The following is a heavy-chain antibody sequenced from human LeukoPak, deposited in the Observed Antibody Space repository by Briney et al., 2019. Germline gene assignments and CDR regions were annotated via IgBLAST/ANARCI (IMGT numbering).Heavy chain of an antibody. V-gene: IGHV1-8*01. Sequence: ASVKVSCKASGYTFTSYDINWVRQAGGQGGEGMGWMNPKRGNTGYAQMFQGRVTMTRNTSITTSYMELSSLRSDDTAVYYCARGLGTRYCTNGVCYSTDANDAFDIWGQGTMVTVSS. D-gene: IGHD2-8*01. CDR2: MNPKRGNT. J-gene: IGHJ3*02. CDR3: ARGLGTRYCTNGVCYSTDANDAFDI. CDR1: GYTFTSYD.